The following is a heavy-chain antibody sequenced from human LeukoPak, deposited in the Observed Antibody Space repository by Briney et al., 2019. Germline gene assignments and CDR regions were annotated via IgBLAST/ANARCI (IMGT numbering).Heavy chain of an antibody. CDR3: ARVNRVRGLPHIDY. CDR2: IIPIFGTA. D-gene: IGHD3-10*01. CDR1: GGTFISYA. J-gene: IGHJ4*02. Sequence: AAAVKVSCKASGGTFISYAISWVRQAPGQGLEGMGGIIPIFGTANYAQKFQGRVTITADESTSTAYMELSSLRSEDTAVYYCARVNRVRGLPHIDYWGQGTLVTVSS. V-gene: IGHV1-69*01.